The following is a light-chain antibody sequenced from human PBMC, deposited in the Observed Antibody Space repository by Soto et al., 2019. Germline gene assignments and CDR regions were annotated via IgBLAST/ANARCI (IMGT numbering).Light chain of an antibody. J-gene: IGLJ1*01. Sequence: QSVLTQPPSVSGAPGQRVTISCTGSSSNIGAHYDVHWYQQLPGTAPKLLIYGNSNRPSGVPDRFSGSKSGTSASLAITGLQAEDEDAYYCQSYDNSLSVYVFGTGTKLTVL. CDR2: GNS. CDR3: QSYDNSLSVYV. V-gene: IGLV1-40*01. CDR1: SSNIGAHYD.